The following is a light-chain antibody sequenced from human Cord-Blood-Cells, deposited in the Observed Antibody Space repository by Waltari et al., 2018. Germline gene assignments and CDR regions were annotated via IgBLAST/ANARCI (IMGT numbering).Light chain of an antibody. CDR2: GAS. Sequence: DIVMTQSPATPSVSPGARATLSCRASQSVSSNLAWHQQKPGQAPRLLSYGASTRATGIPARCSGSGSETEFTRDISSLQSEDFAVYYGQEYNNWPPYTFGQWTKREIK. CDR1: QSVSSN. CDR3: QEYNNWPPYT. V-gene: IGKV3-15*01. J-gene: IGKJ2*01.